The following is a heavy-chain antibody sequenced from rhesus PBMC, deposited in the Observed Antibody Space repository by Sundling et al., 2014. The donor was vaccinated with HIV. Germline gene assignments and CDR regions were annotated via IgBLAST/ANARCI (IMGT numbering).Heavy chain of an antibody. D-gene: IGHD2-15*01. Sequence: EVQLVESGGGMAKPGGSLRLSCTTSGFFFSAYAMHWVRQAPGEGLEWVSGFSSGGDTYYVDSVKGRFTISRDNSKKTLSLQMNNLRPEDTAVYYCAKDRGPYCSGTYCPKSDALDSWGQGLRVTVSS. CDR2: FSSGGDT. CDR3: AKDRGPYCSGTYCPKSDALDS. CDR1: GFFFSAYA. J-gene: IGHJ3*01. V-gene: IGHV3-103*01.